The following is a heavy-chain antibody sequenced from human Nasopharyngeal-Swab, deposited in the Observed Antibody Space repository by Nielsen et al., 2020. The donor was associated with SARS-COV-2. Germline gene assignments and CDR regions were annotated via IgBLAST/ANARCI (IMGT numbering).Heavy chain of an antibody. D-gene: IGHD3-3*01. CDR3: ARGRDFWSGYSFYYSYYYMDA. V-gene: IGHV4-4*02. Sequence: SETLSLTCAVSGGSISSSYWWSWVRQPPGKGLEWIGEIYHSGSTNYNPSLKSRVTISIDKSKNQFSLRLSSVTAADTAVYYCARGRDFWSGYSFYYSYYYMDAWGKGTTVTVTS. CDR2: IYHSGST. CDR1: GGSISSSYW. J-gene: IGHJ6*03.